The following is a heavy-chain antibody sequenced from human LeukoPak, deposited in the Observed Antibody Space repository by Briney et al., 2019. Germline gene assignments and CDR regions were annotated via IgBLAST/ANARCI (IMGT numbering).Heavy chain of an antibody. CDR2: MNPISGST. CDR1: GYTFSSYD. CDR3: ARVKRFPTVWFDP. J-gene: IGHJ5*02. V-gene: IGHV1-8*01. Sequence: ASVKVSCKASGYTFSSYDISWVRQAAGQGLEWMGWMNPISGSTGYAQKFQGRVTMTRDTSITTAFMELSSLRSDDTAIYYCARVKRFPTVWFDPWGQGTLVTVSS. D-gene: IGHD3-10*01.